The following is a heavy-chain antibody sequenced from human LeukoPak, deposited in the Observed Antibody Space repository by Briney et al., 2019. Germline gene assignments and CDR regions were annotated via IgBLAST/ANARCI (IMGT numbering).Heavy chain of an antibody. CDR3: ARGYTGSHRGIDY. V-gene: IGHV3-11*01. CDR2: ISNSDSTI. J-gene: IGHJ4*02. CDR1: GFTFSDHY. D-gene: IGHD1-26*01. Sequence: PGGSLRLSCAASGFTFSDHYMSWIRQAPGKGLEWVAYISNSDSTIDYADSVRGRFIISRDNAKNSPYLQMGSLRGEDTAVYFCARGYTGSHRGIDYWGQGTLVTVSS.